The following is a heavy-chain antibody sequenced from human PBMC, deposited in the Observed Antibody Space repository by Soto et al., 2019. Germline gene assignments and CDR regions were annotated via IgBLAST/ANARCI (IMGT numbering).Heavy chain of an antibody. D-gene: IGHD3-16*02. V-gene: IGHV3-30*18. CDR1: GFTFSSYG. J-gene: IGHJ5*02. CDR2: ISYDGSNK. CDR3: AKDGRYDYVWGSYRQPRRWFDP. Sequence: PGGSLRLSCAASGFTFSSYGMHWFRQAPGKGLEWVAFISYDGSNKYYADSVKGRFTISRGNSKNTLYLQMNSLRAEDTAVYYCAKDGRYDYVWGSYRQPRRWFDPWGQGTLVTVSS.